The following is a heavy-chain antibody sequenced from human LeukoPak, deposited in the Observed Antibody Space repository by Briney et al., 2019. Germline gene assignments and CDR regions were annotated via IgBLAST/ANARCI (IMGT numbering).Heavy chain of an antibody. CDR1: GLTCSHNY. V-gene: IGHV3-53*01. Sequence: GGSLRLSCAASGLTCSHNYGSWVRQAPGKGLEWVSAIHTSGDTCYADSVKGRFTISRDTSKNTLYLQINSLRVEDTAVYYCIVFGDSNHWGQGTLVTVSS. J-gene: IGHJ5*02. CDR3: IVFGDSNH. D-gene: IGHD4-17*01. CDR2: IHTSGDT.